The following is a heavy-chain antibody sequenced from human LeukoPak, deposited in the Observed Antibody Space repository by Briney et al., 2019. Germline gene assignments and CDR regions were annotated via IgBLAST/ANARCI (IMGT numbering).Heavy chain of an antibody. CDR2: IYYSGST. J-gene: IGHJ5*02. D-gene: IGHD1-26*01. CDR1: GGSISSYY. Sequence: SETLSLTCAVSGGSISSYYWSRIRQPPGKGLEWIGYIYYSGSTNYNPSLKSRVTISVDTSKNQFSLKLSSVTAADTAVYYCARRYGIAWGQGSLVTVSS. CDR3: ARRYGIA. V-gene: IGHV4-59*01.